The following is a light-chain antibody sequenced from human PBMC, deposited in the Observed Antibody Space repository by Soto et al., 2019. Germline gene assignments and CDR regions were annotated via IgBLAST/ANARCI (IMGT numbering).Light chain of an antibody. CDR2: AAS. V-gene: IGKV3-15*01. CDR3: QQYNNWPPMT. J-gene: IGKJ1*01. Sequence: EIVMTQSPATLSVSPGERATLSCRASQTVSSYLAWYQQKAGQAPRLLIYAASTRATGIPARFSGSASGTEFTLTISSLQSEDFAVYYCQQYNNWPPMTFGQGTKVDIK. CDR1: QTVSSY.